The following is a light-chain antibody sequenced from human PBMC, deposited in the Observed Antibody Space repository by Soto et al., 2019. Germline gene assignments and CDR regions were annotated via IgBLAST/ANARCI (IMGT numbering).Light chain of an antibody. V-gene: IGKV1-5*01. CDR3: QQYETFSGT. J-gene: IGKJ1*01. CDR2: DAS. CDR1: QTITGW. Sequence: GDRVTITCRASQTITGWMAWYQQKPGKAPKLLIYDASTLESGVPSRFSGSGSGTKFTLTIASLQPDDFAIYYCQQYETFSGTFGPGTKVDIK.